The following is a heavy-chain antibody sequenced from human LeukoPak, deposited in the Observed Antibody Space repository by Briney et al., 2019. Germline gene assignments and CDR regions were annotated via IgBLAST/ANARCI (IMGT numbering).Heavy chain of an antibody. CDR3: AREGNGRGYSYGYGY. Sequence: VASVKVSCKASGYTFTSYGISWVRQAPGQGLEWMGWISAYNGNTSYAQKLQGRVTMTTDTSTSTAYMELRSLRSDDTAVYYCAREGNGRGYSYGYGYWGQGTLVTVSS. V-gene: IGHV1-18*01. J-gene: IGHJ4*02. CDR2: ISAYNGNT. CDR1: GYTFTSYG. D-gene: IGHD5-18*01.